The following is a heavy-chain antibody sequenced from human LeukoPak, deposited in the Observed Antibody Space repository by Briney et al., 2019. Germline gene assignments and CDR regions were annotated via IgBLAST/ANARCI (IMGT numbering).Heavy chain of an antibody. Sequence: PSETPSLTCAVSGYSISSGYYWGWIRQPPGKGLEWIGSIYHSGSTYYNPSLKSRVTISVDTSKNQFSLKLSSVTAADTAVYYCARDERFTIFGVVISGNYYFDYWGQGTLVTVSS. J-gene: IGHJ4*02. CDR2: IYHSGST. CDR1: GYSISSGYY. D-gene: IGHD3-3*01. CDR3: ARDERFTIFGVVISGNYYFDY. V-gene: IGHV4-38-2*02.